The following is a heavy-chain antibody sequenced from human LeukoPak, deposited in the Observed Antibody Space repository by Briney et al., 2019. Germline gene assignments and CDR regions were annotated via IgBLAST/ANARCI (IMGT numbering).Heavy chain of an antibody. J-gene: IGHJ4*02. CDR2: IKHSGST. V-gene: IGHV4-34*01. CDR3: ARRDIMIARGDFDY. D-gene: IGHD3-16*01. Sequence: SETLSLTCAVYGGSFSGYYWSWIRQPPGKGLEWIGEIKHSGSTNYNPSLKSRVTISVDTSKNQFSLKLSSVTAADTAVYYCARRDIMIARGDFDYWGQGTLVTVSS. CDR1: GGSFSGYY.